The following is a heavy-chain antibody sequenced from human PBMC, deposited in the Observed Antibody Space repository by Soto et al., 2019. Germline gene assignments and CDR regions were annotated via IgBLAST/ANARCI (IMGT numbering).Heavy chain of an antibody. CDR1: GFTFSSYG. D-gene: IGHD6-19*01. Sequence: QVQLVESGGGVVQPGRSLRLSCAASGFTFSSYGMHWVRQAPGKGLEWVAVIWYDGSNKYYADSVKGRFTISRDNSKNTLYLQMNSLRAEDTAVYYCARPTVAGTGDLYYGMDVWGQGTTVTVSS. CDR2: IWYDGSNK. CDR3: ARPTVAGTGDLYYGMDV. J-gene: IGHJ6*02. V-gene: IGHV3-33*01.